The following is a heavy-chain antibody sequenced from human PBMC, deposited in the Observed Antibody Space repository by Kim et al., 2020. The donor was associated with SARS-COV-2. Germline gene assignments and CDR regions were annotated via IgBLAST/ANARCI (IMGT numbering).Heavy chain of an antibody. D-gene: IGHD6-19*01. Sequence: ASVKVSCKASGYTFTSYYMHWVRQAPGQGLEWMGIINPSGGSTSYAQKFQGRVTMTRDTSTSTVYMELSSLRSEDTAVYYCARVRGTIAVAGTTVGYYYYGMDVWGQGTTVTVSS. CDR3: ARVRGTIAVAGTTVGYYYYGMDV. V-gene: IGHV1-46*01. CDR2: INPSGGST. CDR1: GYTFTSYY. J-gene: IGHJ6*02.